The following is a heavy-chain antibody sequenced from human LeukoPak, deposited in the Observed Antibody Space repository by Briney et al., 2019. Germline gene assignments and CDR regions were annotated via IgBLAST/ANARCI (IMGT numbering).Heavy chain of an antibody. CDR3: ARETHDFGDYRYWYFDL. V-gene: IGHV4-39*07. Sequence: PSQTLSLTCTVSGGSISSGSYYWSWIRQPPGKGLEWIGSIYNSGSTYYNPSLKSRVTISVDTSKNQFSLKLSSVTAADTAVYYCARETHDFGDYRYWYFDLWGRSNLVTVSP. J-gene: IGHJ2*01. D-gene: IGHD4-17*01. CDR2: IYNSGST. CDR1: GGSISSGSYY.